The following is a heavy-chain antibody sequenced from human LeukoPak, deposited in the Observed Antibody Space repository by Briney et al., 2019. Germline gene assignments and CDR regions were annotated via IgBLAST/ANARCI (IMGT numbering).Heavy chain of an antibody. J-gene: IGHJ3*02. V-gene: IGHV1-8*03. D-gene: IGHD3-22*01. CDR3: ARLYYDSSGYYDDAFDI. CDR1: GYTFNSYD. Sequence: ASVKVSCKASGYTFNSYDINRARQATGQGLEWMGWMNPNSGNTGYAQKFQGRVTITRNTSISTAYMELSSLRSEDTAVYYCARLYYDSSGYYDDAFDIWGQGTMVTVSS. CDR2: MNPNSGNT.